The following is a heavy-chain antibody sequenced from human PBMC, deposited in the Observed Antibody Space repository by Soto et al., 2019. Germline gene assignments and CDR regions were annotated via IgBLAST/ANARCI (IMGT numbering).Heavy chain of an antibody. J-gene: IGHJ6*03. D-gene: IGHD2-15*01. V-gene: IGHV3-11*01. CDR3: SGDPRYCSGGNCYSAVKDHYYYYTDA. CDR1: GFTFSDYY. CDR2: ISSGGSPI. Sequence: QVQLVESGGGLVKPGGSLRLSCPASGFTFSDYYMSGIRQAPGKGLERVSYISSGGSPIYYTDSVKGRFTISRDNAVNSLYLKMNSLIAEDTAVYSCSGDPRYCSGGNCYSAVKDHYYYYTDAWGKRTTVNVSS.